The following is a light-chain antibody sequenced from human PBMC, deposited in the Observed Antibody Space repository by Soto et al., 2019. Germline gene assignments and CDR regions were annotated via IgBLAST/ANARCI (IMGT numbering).Light chain of an antibody. V-gene: IGKV3-20*01. CDR3: QHFVNSLTWT. J-gene: IGKJ1*01. CDR2: GAS. Sequence: ELVLTQSPGTLSLSPGERANLSCRARQSVSSSYLAWSQQKPCQAPRLLIYGASSRATGVPDRFSGGGSGTDFTPTISRLEPEDLAVYYCQHFVNSLTWTFGQGTKVDIK. CDR1: QSVSSSY.